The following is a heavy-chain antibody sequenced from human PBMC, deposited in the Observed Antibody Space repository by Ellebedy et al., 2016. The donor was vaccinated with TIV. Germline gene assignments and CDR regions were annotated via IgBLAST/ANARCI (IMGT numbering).Heavy chain of an antibody. V-gene: IGHV1-8*03. CDR3: ARGFIAAAGGGALGY. CDR2: MNPNSGNT. J-gene: IGHJ4*02. Sequence: AASVKVSCKASGYTFTSYDINWVRQATGQGLEWMGWMNPNSGNTGYAQKFQGRVTITRNTPISTAYMELSSLRSEDTAVDYCARGFIAAAGGGALGYWGQGTLVTVSS. D-gene: IGHD6-13*01. CDR1: GYTFTSYD.